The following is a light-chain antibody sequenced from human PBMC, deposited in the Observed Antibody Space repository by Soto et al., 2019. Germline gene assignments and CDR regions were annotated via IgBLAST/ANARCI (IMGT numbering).Light chain of an antibody. CDR3: NSYTSSSTLV. V-gene: IGLV2-14*01. J-gene: IGLJ1*01. Sequence: QSALTQPASLSGSPGQSITISCTGTSSDIGAYDYVSWFQQHPGKAPKLMISEVNNRPSGVSNRFSGSKSGNTAYLTISGLQVEDEADYYCNSYTSSSTLVFGTGTKVTVL. CDR1: SSDIGAYDY. CDR2: EVN.